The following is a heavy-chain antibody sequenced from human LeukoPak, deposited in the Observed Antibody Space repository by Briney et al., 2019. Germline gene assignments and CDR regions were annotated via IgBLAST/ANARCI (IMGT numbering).Heavy chain of an antibody. Sequence: GGSLRLSCTASGFTCSSYWMHWVRQAPGKGLEWVSRITSDGSSTSHTDSVKGRFTISRDNAKNTLYLQMNSLRAEDTAVYYCSRGVGATDSWGQGTLVTVSS. CDR1: GFTCSSYW. CDR3: SRGVGATDS. D-gene: IGHD1-26*01. CDR2: ITSDGSST. J-gene: IGHJ4*02. V-gene: IGHV3-74*01.